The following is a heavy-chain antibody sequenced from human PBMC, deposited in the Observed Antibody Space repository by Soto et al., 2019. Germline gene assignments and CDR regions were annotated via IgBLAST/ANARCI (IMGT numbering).Heavy chain of an antibody. D-gene: IGHD3-3*01. CDR3: AKESGPKRKTPIFGVVIRVQLIRHFDY. Sequence: GGSLRLSCAASGFTFSSYAMSWVRQAPGKGLEWVSAISGSGGSTYYADSVKGRFTISRDNSKNTLYLQMNSLRAEDTAVYYCAKESGPKRKTPIFGVVIRVQLIRHFDYWGQGTLVTVSS. CDR1: GFTFSSYA. CDR2: ISGSGGST. J-gene: IGHJ4*02. V-gene: IGHV3-23*01.